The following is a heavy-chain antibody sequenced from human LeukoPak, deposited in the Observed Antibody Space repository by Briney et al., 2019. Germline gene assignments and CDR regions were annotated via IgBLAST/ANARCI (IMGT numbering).Heavy chain of an antibody. CDR3: ARGPIYQLLNLSPTYYMDV. V-gene: IGHV1-69*05. J-gene: IGHJ6*03. D-gene: IGHD2-2*02. Sequence: VASVKVSCKASGGTFSSYAISWVRQAPGQGLEWMGGIIPIFGTANYAQKFQGRVTITTDESTSTAYMELSSLRSEDTAVYYCARGPIYQLLNLSPTYYMDVWGKGTTVTVSS. CDR1: GGTFSSYA. CDR2: IIPIFGTA.